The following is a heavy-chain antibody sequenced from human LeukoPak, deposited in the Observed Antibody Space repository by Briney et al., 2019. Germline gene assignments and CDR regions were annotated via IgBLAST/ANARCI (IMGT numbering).Heavy chain of an antibody. D-gene: IGHD1-14*01. CDR2: IYYSGST. J-gene: IGHJ4*02. CDR1: GGSISSGDYY. V-gene: IGHV4-30-4*01. Sequence: PSETLSLTCTVSGGSISSGDYYWSWIRQPPGKGLEWIGYIYYSGSTYYNPSLKSRVTISVDTSKNQFSLKLSSVTAADTAVYYCARDSLPLRYFDYWGQGTLVTVSS. CDR3: ARDSLPLRYFDY.